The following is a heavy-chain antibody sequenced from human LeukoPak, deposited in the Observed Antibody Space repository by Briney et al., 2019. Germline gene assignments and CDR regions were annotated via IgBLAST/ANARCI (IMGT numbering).Heavy chain of an antibody. CDR1: GGSISSSSYY. D-gene: IGHD4-23*01. J-gene: IGHJ4*02. Sequence: SETLSLTCTVSGGSISSSSYYWGWIRQPPGKGLEWIGSVYYGGTTYYNPSLKSRITISVDTSKNQFSLKLTSVTAAETAVYYCARLSDYGGKADYWGQGTLVTVSS. V-gene: IGHV4-39*01. CDR2: VYYGGTT. CDR3: ARLSDYGGKADY.